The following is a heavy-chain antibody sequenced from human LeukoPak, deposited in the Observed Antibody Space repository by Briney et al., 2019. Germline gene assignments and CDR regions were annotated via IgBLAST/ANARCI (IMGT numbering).Heavy chain of an antibody. J-gene: IGHJ4*02. V-gene: IGHV3-21*01. CDR3: ARDERRYCSDSSCYPGDY. CDR1: GFTFSNYA. Sequence: GGSLRLSCAASGFTFSNYAMKWVRQAPGKGLEWVSAISRTSAYIYYPDSVKGRFTLSRDNAQNSLYLQMDSLRVEDTAVYYCARDERRYCSDSSCYPGDYWGQGTLVTVSS. D-gene: IGHD2-2*01. CDR2: ISRTSAYI.